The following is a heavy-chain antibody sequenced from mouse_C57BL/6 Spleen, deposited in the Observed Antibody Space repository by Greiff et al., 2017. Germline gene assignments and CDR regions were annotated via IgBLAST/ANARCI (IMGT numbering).Heavy chain of an antibody. CDR2: IDPENGAT. Sequence: VQLQQSGAELVRPGASVKLSCTASGFNIKDDYMHWVKQRPEQGLEWIGWIDPENGATEYASKFQGKATITADTSSNTAYRQLSSLTSEDTAFYYCTTDGYDVKYYFDYWGQGTTLTVSS. V-gene: IGHV14-4*01. CDR1: GFNIKDDY. CDR3: TTDGYDVKYYFDY. J-gene: IGHJ2*01. D-gene: IGHD2-2*01.